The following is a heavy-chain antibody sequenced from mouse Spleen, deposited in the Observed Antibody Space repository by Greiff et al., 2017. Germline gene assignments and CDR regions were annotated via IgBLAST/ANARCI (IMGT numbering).Heavy chain of an antibody. Sequence: EVKLQESGAELVRPGASVKLSCTASGFNIKDDYMHWVKQRPEQGLEWIGWIDPENGDTEYASKFQGKATITADTSSNTAYLQLSSLTSEDTAVYYCTTPDYAWFAYWGQGTLVTVSA. J-gene: IGHJ3*01. CDR3: TTPDYAWFAY. CDR1: GFNIKDDY. V-gene: IGHV14-4*01. D-gene: IGHD2-4*01. CDR2: IDPENGDT.